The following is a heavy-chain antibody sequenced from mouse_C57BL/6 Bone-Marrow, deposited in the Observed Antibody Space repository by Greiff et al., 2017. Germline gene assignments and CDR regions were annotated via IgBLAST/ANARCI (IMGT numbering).Heavy chain of an antibody. CDR2: IYPSDSET. Sequence: VQLQQPGAELVRPGSSVKLSCKASGYTFTSYWMDWVKQRPGQGLEWIGNIYPSDSETHYNQKFKDKATLTVDKSSSTAYMQLSSLTSEDSAVYYCAKGARSITTVAHGYFDVWGTGTTVTVSS. CDR1: GYTFTSYW. V-gene: IGHV1-61*01. J-gene: IGHJ1*03. D-gene: IGHD1-1*01. CDR3: AKGARSITTVAHGYFDV.